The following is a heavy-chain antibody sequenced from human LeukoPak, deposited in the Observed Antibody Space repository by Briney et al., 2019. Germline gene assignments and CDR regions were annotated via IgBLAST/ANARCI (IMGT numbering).Heavy chain of an antibody. CDR2: IYYSGST. Sequence: PSETLSLTCTVSGGSISSYYWSWVRQPPGKGLEWIGYIYYSGSTNYNPSLKSRVTISVDTSKNQFSLKLSSVTAADTAVYYFAGVNSSSNYYYYMDVWGKGTTVTVSS. J-gene: IGHJ6*03. CDR3: AGVNSSSNYYYYMDV. V-gene: IGHV4-59*08. CDR1: GGSISSYY. D-gene: IGHD6-6*01.